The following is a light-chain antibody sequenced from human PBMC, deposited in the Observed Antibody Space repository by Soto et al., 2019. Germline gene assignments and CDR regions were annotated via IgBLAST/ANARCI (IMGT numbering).Light chain of an antibody. CDR3: QQIYDAPVT. CDR2: AAS. Sequence: DIQMTQSPSSLSASVGDRVTITCRASQSISSCLNWYQQKPGKAPKLLIYAASNLQSGVPSRFSGSESGTDFILTISSLQPEDFATYYCQQIYDAPVTFGQGTKVEIK. J-gene: IGKJ1*01. V-gene: IGKV1-39*01. CDR1: QSISSC.